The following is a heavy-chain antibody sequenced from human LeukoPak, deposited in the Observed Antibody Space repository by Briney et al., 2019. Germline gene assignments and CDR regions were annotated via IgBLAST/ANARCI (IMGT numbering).Heavy chain of an antibody. CDR3: ARDGRYSSGYQEAFDI. CDR2: IYSGGST. J-gene: IGHJ3*02. V-gene: IGHV3-53*01. Sequence: GGTLRLSCAASGFTVSSNYMSWVRQAPGKGLEWVSVIYSGGSTYYADSVKGRFTISRDNSKNTLYLQMNSLRAEDTAVYYCARDGRYSSGYQEAFDIWGQGTMVTVSS. CDR1: GFTVSSNY. D-gene: IGHD3-22*01.